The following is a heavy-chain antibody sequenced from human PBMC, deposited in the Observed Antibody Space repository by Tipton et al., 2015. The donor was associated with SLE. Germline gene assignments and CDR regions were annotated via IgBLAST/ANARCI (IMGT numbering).Heavy chain of an antibody. J-gene: IGHJ4*02. V-gene: IGHV3-7*01. CDR3: AKDPGGYSYGPYFDY. Sequence: SLRLSCAASGFTFSSYWMSWVRQAPGKGLEWVANIKQDGSEKYYVDSVKGRFTISRDNSKNTLYLQMNSLRAEDTAVYYCAKDPGGYSYGPYFDYWGQGTLVTVSS. CDR1: GFTFSSYW. D-gene: IGHD5-18*01. CDR2: IKQDGSEK.